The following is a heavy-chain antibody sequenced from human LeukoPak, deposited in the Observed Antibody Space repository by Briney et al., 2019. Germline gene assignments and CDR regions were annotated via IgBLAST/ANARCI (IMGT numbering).Heavy chain of an antibody. D-gene: IGHD4-17*01. J-gene: IGHJ4*02. V-gene: IGHV3-7*05. CDR3: ARGDMTTVRF. CDR1: GFTFSSYG. CDR2: IRPDGSAK. Sequence: GGSLRLSCAASGFTFSSYGMHWVRQAPGKGLEWVANIRPDGSAKYYVDSVKGRFTISRDNAKNSLYLQMNSLRAEDTALYYCARGDMTTVRFWGQGTLVTVSS.